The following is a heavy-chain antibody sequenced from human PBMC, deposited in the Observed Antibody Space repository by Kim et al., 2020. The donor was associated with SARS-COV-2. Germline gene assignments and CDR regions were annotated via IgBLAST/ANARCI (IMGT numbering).Heavy chain of an antibody. CDR1: GFTVSSNY. V-gene: IGHV3-53*04. CDR3: ARSRGAPNHDAFDI. Sequence: GGSLRLSCAASGFTVSSNYMSWVRQAPGKGLEWVSVIYSGGSTYYADSVKGRFTISRHNSKNTLYLQMNSLRAEDTAVYYCARSRGAPNHDAFDIWGQGTMVTVSS. J-gene: IGHJ3*02. D-gene: IGHD3-10*01. CDR2: IYSGGST.